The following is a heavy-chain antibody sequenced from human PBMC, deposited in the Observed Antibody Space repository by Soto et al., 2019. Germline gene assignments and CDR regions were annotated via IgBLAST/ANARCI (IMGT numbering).Heavy chain of an antibody. CDR2: IYWDDDK. Sequence: QITLKESGPTLVKPTQTLTLTCTFSGFSLSTSGVGVGWIRQPPGKALEWLALIYWDDDKRYSPSLKSRLTTTKHTPQTQGVHTMPNMDPVDTATYYCAHRYYNYGAWDYWGQGTLVTVSS. D-gene: IGHD5-18*01. CDR3: AHRYYNYGAWDY. J-gene: IGHJ4*02. CDR1: GFSLSTSGVG. V-gene: IGHV2-5*02.